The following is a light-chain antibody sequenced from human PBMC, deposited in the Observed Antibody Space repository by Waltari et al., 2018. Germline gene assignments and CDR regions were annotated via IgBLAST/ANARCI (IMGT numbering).Light chain of an antibody. CDR2: HTS. J-gene: IGKJ1*01. V-gene: IGKV3-20*01. CDR3: QKYDFLPAT. CDR1: QGVGKY. Sequence: EIVLTQSPGTLSLSPGERATLPCRASQGVGKYLAGYQQRPGQAPRHLLYHTSIRATGIPDRFSGSGYGTDFSLTISRLEPEDFAVYYCQKYDFLPATFGQGTTVEIK.